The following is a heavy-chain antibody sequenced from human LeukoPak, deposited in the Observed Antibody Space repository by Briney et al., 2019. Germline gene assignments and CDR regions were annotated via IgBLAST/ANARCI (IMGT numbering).Heavy chain of an antibody. V-gene: IGHV3-30*02. J-gene: IGHJ1*01. Sequence: PGGSLRLSCAASGFTFSSYGMHWVRQAPGMGLEWVAFIRYDGSNKYYADSVKGRFTISRDNSKNTLYLQMNSLRAEDTAVYYCAKGWELPAEYFQHWGQGTLVTVSS. CDR1: GFTFSSYG. CDR3: AKGWELPAEYFQH. CDR2: IRYDGSNK. D-gene: IGHD1-26*01.